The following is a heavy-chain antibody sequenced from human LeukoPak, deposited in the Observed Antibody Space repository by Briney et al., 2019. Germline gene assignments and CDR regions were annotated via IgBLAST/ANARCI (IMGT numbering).Heavy chain of an antibody. CDR3: AREADSSSYYYYFDY. CDR1: GFTFSDYN. V-gene: IGHV3-48*01. J-gene: IGHJ4*02. CDR2: ISSSTTTM. Sequence: PGGSLRLSCAASGFTFSDYNMNWVRQAPGKGLEWVSYISSSTTTMYYADSVKGRFTISRDNSKNTLYLQMGSLRAEDMAVYYCAREADSSSYYYYFDYWGQGTPVTVSS. D-gene: IGHD3-22*01.